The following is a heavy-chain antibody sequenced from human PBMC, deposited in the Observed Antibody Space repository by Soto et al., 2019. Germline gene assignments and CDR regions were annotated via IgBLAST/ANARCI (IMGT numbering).Heavy chain of an antibody. V-gene: IGHV3-49*03. CDR2: IRSKAYGGTT. CDR3: TRGLSVTTRLWYYYYMHV. D-gene: IGHD4-4*01. J-gene: IGHJ6*03. CDR1: GFTFGDYA. Sequence: EVQLVESGGGLVQPGRSLRLSCTGSGFTFGDYAMSWFRQAPGKGREWVGFIRSKAYGGTTEYAASVKGTFTMSSGDSKTIASMQMHSLKSEDTAVYYCTRGLSVTTRLWYYYYMHVWGKGTTVTVSS.